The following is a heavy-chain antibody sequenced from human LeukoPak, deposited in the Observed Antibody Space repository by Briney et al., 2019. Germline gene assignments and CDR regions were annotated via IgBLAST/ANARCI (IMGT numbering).Heavy chain of an antibody. Sequence: SETLSLTCTVSGGSISSSSYYWGWIRQPPGKGLEWIGSTYYSGSTYYNPSLKSRVTISVDTSKNQFSLKLSSVAAADTAVYYCARQHWSDYYYYMDVWGKGTTVTVSS. CDR1: GGSISSSSYY. CDR2: TYYSGST. V-gene: IGHV4-39*01. D-gene: IGHD2-8*02. J-gene: IGHJ6*03. CDR3: ARQHWSDYYYYMDV.